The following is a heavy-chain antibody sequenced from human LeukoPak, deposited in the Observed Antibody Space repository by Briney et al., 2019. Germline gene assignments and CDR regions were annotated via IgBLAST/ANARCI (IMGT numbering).Heavy chain of an antibody. CDR1: GGSLSGYY. CDR2: SNHSGST. D-gene: IGHD5-18*01. J-gene: IGHJ4*02. V-gene: IGHV4-34*01. Sequence: PSETLSLTCAVYGGSLSGYYWSWIRQPPGKGLEWIGESNHSGSTNYNPSLKSRVTISVDTSKNQFSLKLSSVTAADTAVYYCARGWWYSYGYDPKYYFDYWGQGTLVTVSS. CDR3: ARGWWYSYGYDPKYYFDY.